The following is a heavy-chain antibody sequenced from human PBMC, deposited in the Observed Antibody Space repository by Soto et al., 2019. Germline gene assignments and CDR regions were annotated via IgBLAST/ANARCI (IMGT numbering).Heavy chain of an antibody. J-gene: IGHJ4*02. D-gene: IGHD5-12*01. V-gene: IGHV4-61*01. CDR3: ARWSQSGYESYFDY. CDR2: IYYSGST. CDR1: GASVSSGRYY. Sequence: SETLSLTCTVSGASVSSGRYYWNWIRQPPGRGLEWIGYIYYSGSTSYKPSLKSRVTISADTSKNQFSLNLRSVNAADTAVYYCARWSQSGYESYFDYWGQGTLVTVSS.